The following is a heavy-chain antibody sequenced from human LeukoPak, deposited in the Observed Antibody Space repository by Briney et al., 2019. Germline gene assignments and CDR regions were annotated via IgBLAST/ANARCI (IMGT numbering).Heavy chain of an antibody. CDR3: ARGPPDVVVPAAPDY. CDR2: INPSADST. Sequence: ASVKVSCKASGYTFINYYMHWVRQAPGQGLEWMAIINPSADSTSYAQKLQGRVTMTTDTSTSTAYMELRSLRSDDTAVYYCARGPPDVVVPAAPDYWGQGTLVTVSS. D-gene: IGHD2-2*01. V-gene: IGHV1-46*01. CDR1: GYTFINYY. J-gene: IGHJ4*02.